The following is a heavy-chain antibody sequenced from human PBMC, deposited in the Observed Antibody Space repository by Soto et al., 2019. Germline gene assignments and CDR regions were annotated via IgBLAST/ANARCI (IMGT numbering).Heavy chain of an antibody. V-gene: IGHV3-15*01. J-gene: IGHJ6*02. D-gene: IGHD1-7*01. CDR2: IKSKSDGEAT. CDR3: VTAGPELYYYYYGMDV. CDR1: GFTFREAW. Sequence: VQLVESGGGLDKPGGSLRLSCAASGFTFREAWMSWVRQAPGKGLEWVGRIKSKSDGEATDYAAPVKGRFTISRDDSERTLHLQMNSLKVEDSAIYYCVTAGPELYYYYYGMDVWGQGTTVTVSS.